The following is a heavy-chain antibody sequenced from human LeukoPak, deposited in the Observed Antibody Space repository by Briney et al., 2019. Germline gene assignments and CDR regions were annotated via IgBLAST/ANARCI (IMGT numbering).Heavy chain of an antibody. CDR1: GFTFSSYY. D-gene: IGHD4-17*01. V-gene: IGHV3-74*03. CDR3: ARGIYGDSVAFDH. J-gene: IGHJ4*02. Sequence: PGGSLRLFCGASGFTFSSYYMHWVRQAPGKGLVWVSRLDGDGSTTKYADSAKGRFTISRDNARNMLYLQMNSLGAEDTAVYYCARGIYGDSVAFDHWGQGTLVTVSS. CDR2: LDGDGSTT.